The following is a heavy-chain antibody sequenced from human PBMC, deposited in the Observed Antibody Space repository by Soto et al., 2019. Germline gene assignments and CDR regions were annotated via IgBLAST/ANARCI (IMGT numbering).Heavy chain of an antibody. V-gene: IGHV4-34*01. CDR1: GGSFSGYY. CDR3: ASGGYVWGSYRRIYYFDY. CDR2: INHSGST. J-gene: IGHJ4*02. D-gene: IGHD3-16*02. Sequence: PSETLSLTCAVYGGSFSGYYWSWIRQSPGKGLEWIGEINHSGSTNYNPSLKSRVTISVDTSKNQISLKLSSVTAADTAVYYCASGGYVWGSYRRIYYFDYWGQGTLVTVS.